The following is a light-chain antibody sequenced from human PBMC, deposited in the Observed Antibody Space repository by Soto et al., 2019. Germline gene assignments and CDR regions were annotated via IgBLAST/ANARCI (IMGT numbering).Light chain of an antibody. J-gene: IGLJ2*01. V-gene: IGLV2-14*01. Sequence: QSALTQPASVSGSPGQSITISCTGTSSDVGGYNYVSWYQQHPGKAPKVIVYDVSNRPSGVSNRFSGSKSGNTASLTISGLQAEDEADYYCSSYTSSYSRVFGGGTKLTVL. CDR2: DVS. CDR1: SSDVGGYNY. CDR3: SSYTSSYSRV.